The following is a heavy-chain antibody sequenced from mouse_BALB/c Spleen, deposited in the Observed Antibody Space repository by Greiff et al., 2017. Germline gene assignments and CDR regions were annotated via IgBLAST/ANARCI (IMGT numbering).Heavy chain of an antibody. J-gene: IGHJ2*01. CDR3: TGFGVARDY. D-gene: IGHD3-3*01. CDR1: GFTFSNYW. V-gene: IGHV6-6*02. CDR2: IRLKSNNYAT. Sequence: EVMLVESGGGLVQPGGSMKLSCVASGFTFSNYWMNWVRQSPEKGLEWVAEIRLKSNNYATHYAESVKGRFTISRDDSKSSVYLQMNNLRAEDTGIYYCTGFGVARDYWGQGTTLTVSS.